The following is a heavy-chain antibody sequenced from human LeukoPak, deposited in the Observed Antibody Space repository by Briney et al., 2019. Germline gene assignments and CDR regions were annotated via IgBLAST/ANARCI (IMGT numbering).Heavy chain of an antibody. J-gene: IGHJ6*02. CDR2: IYSGGST. V-gene: IGHV3-66*01. CDR3: ARDHSRPFYYGMDV. D-gene: IGHD3-22*01. Sequence: ETLSLTCTVSGGSISSNYMSWVRQAPGKGLEWVSVIYSGGSTYYADSVKGRFTISRDNSKNTLYLQMNSLRAEDTAVYYCARDHSRPFYYGMDVWGQGTTVTVSS. CDR1: GGSISSNY.